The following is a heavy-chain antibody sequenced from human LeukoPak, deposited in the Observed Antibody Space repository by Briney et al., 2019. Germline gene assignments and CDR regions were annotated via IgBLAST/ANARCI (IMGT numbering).Heavy chain of an antibody. CDR1: GFTFSDYY. Sequence: GSLRLSCAASGFTFSDYYMSWIRQAPGKGLEWIGSMYHSGSTFHNPSLKSRVTISVDTSKNQVSLQLSSVTAADTAVYYCARSDSSSWLFDYWGQGTLVTLSS. V-gene: IGHV4-38-2*01. D-gene: IGHD6-13*01. J-gene: IGHJ4*02. CDR3: ARSDSSSWLFDY. CDR2: MYHSGST.